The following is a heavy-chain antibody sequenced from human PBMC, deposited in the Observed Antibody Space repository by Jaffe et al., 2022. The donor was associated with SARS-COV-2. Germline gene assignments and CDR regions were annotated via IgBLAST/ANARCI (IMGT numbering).Heavy chain of an antibody. J-gene: IGHJ4*02. CDR3: AAGPYYFFYYFDY. V-gene: IGHV4-39*01. Sequence: QLQLQESGPRLVKPSETLSLTCTVSGGSISSSSYYWGWIRQPPGKGLEWIGSIYYSGSTFYNPSLNSRVTISVDTSKNQFSLKLSSVTAADTAVYYCAAGPYYFFYYFDYWGQGTLVTVSS. CDR2: IYYSGST. CDR1: GGSISSSSYY. D-gene: IGHD3-22*01.